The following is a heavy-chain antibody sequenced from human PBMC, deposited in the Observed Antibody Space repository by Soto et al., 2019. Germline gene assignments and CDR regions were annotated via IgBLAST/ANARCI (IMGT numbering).Heavy chain of an antibody. CDR1: GGSISSGDYY. V-gene: IGHV4-30-4*01. D-gene: IGHD5-12*01. CDR2: IYYSGST. J-gene: IGHJ6*02. Sequence: SETLSLTCTVSGGSISSGDYYWSRIRQPPGKGLEWIGYIYYSGSTYYNPSLKSRVTISVDTSKNQFSLKLSSVTAADTAVYYCARERRDGYNLSYYYYGMDVWGQGTTVTVSS. CDR3: ARERRDGYNLSYYYYGMDV.